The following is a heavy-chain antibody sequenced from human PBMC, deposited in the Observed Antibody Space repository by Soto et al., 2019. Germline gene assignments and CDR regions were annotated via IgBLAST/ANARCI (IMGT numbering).Heavy chain of an antibody. CDR3: ERKAASVAHPA. V-gene: IGHV3-53*02. CDR2: IYGADET. CDR1: GFSVSSTY. D-gene: IGHD6-19*01. J-gene: IGHJ5*02. Sequence: EVQLVETGGDLIQPGGSLRLSCAASGFSVSSTYMTWFRQAPGKGLEWVSVIYGADETSYADSVKGRFTISRDKSKNLLYLQMNSLEADDTAVFFGERKAASVAHPAWGQVTLVTVAA.